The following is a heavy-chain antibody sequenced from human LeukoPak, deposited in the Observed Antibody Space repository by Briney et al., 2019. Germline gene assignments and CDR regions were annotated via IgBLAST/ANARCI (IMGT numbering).Heavy chain of an antibody. V-gene: IGHV3-64*01. CDR2: INSNGGST. CDR1: GFTFSSYE. Sequence: GGSLRLSCAASGFTFSSYEMNWVRQAPGKRLEYVSAINSNGGSTYYANSVKGRFTISRDNSKNTLYLHMGSLRAEDMAVYYCAREVDGSGTFDYSGQGALVTVSS. J-gene: IGHJ4*02. CDR3: AREVDGSGTFDY. D-gene: IGHD3-10*01.